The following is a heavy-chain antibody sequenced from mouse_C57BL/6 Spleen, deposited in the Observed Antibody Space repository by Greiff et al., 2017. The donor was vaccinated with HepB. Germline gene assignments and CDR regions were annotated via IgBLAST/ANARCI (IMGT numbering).Heavy chain of an antibody. V-gene: IGHV1-26*01. CDR1: GYTFTDYY. Sequence: EVQLQQSGPELVKPGASVKISCKASGYTFTDYYMNWVKQSHGKSLEWIGDINPNNGGTSYNQKFKGKATLTVDKSSSTAYMELRSLTSEDSAVYYCARSPRHYGSSFFDYWGQGTTLTVSS. J-gene: IGHJ2*01. CDR3: ARSPRHYGSSFFDY. CDR2: INPNNGGT. D-gene: IGHD1-1*01.